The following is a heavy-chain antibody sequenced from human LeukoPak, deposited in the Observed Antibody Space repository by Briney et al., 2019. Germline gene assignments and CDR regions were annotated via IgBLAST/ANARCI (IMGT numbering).Heavy chain of an antibody. D-gene: IGHD1-26*01. V-gene: IGHV3-11*01. Sequence: SGGSLRLSCAASGFTFSDYYMSWIRQAPGKGLEWVSYISSSGSTIYYADSVKGRFTISRDNAKNSLYLQMNSLRAEDTAVYYCARDSPWEHLFDIWGQGTMVTVSS. J-gene: IGHJ3*02. CDR1: GFTFSDYY. CDR3: ARDSPWEHLFDI. CDR2: ISSSGSTI.